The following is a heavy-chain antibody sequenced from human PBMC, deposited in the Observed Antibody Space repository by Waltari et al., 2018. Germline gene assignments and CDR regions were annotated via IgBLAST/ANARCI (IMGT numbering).Heavy chain of an antibody. J-gene: IGHJ3*02. CDR1: GYTFPGYY. Sequence: QVQLVQSGAEVKKPGASVKVSCKASGYTFPGYYSHWVRQAPGQGPEWMGWINPNSGGTNYAQKFQGRGTMTRDTSISTAYMELSRLRSDDTAVYYCARGQWLARDAFDIWGQGTMVTVSS. V-gene: IGHV1-2*02. CDR3: ARGQWLARDAFDI. D-gene: IGHD6-19*01. CDR2: INPNSGGT.